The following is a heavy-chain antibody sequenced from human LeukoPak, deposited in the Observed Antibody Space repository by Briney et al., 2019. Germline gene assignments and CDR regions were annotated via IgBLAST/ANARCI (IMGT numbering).Heavy chain of an antibody. J-gene: IGHJ4*02. CDR2: IYYSGST. CDR1: GGSISSSSYY. CDR3: VREVVGGGSIDY. Sequence: SETLSLTCTVSGGSISSSSYYWAWIRQPPVKGLEWIGNIYYSGSTYYNPSLKSRLTISVDTSKNQFSLKLTSVTAADTAVYYCVREVVGGGSIDYWGQGTLVTVSS. D-gene: IGHD2-15*01. V-gene: IGHV4-39*07.